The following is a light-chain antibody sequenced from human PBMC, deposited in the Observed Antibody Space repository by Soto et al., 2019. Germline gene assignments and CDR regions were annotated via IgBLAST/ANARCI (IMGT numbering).Light chain of an antibody. CDR1: SSNIGSNT. CDR2: XXX. CDR3: AAWDDSLNGLV. J-gene: IGLJ1*01. Sequence: QSVLTQPPSASGTPGQRVTISCSGSSSNIGSNTVNWYQQLPGTXXXLLIXXXXXXXXXXXXXXXXXXXXXXXXXAXSGLXSXDEADYYCAAWDDSLNGLVFGTGTKVTVL. V-gene: IGLV1-44*01.